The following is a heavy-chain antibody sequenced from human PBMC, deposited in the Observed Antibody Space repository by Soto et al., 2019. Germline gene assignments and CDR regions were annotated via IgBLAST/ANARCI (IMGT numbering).Heavy chain of an antibody. D-gene: IGHD3-10*01. Sequence: QVQLVQSGAEVKKPGASVKVSCKASGYTFISYGISWVRRAPGQGLEWMGWISAYNGNTNYAQKLQGRVTMTTDTSTRTAYMELRSLRSDDTAVYYCARDFRAGIYYGSGSSIDYWGQGTLVTVSS. CDR1: GYTFISYG. V-gene: IGHV1-18*01. J-gene: IGHJ4*02. CDR3: ARDFRAGIYYGSGSSIDY. CDR2: ISAYNGNT.